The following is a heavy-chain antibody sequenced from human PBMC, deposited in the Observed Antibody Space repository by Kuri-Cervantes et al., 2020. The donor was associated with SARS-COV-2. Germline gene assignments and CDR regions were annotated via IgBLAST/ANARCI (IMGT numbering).Heavy chain of an antibody. Sequence: SGPTLVKPTQTLTLTCTFSGFSLSPSGMCVSWIRQPPGKALEWLARIDWDDDKYYSTSLKTRLTISKDTSKNQVVLTMPNMDPVDTATYYCARIRLGGYKYYFAYWGQGNRVTVSS. CDR1: GFSLSPSGMC. V-gene: IGHV2-70*11. J-gene: IGHJ4*01. CDR3: ARIRLGGYKYYFAY. D-gene: IGHD5-12*01. CDR2: IDWDDDK.